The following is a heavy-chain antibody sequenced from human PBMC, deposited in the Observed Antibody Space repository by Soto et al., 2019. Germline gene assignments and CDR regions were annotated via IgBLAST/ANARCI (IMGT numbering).Heavy chain of an antibody. Sequence: QGQLLQSGDEVKTPGASVRVSCRASGYPFTSYGISWVRQAPGQGLEWVAWISAYNGKRDTAQKFQDRVTMTLDTSTDTAHMDLGDLTSADTAVYYCARGRIVASIHDAFEIWGQVTKVTVSS. CDR1: GYPFTSYG. J-gene: IGHJ3*02. CDR2: ISAYNGKR. V-gene: IGHV1-18*01. D-gene: IGHD5-12*01. CDR3: ARGRIVASIHDAFEI.